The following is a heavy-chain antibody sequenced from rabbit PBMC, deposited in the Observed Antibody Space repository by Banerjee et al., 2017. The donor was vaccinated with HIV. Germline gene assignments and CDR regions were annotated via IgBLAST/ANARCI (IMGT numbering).Heavy chain of an antibody. V-gene: IGHV1S45*01. CDR3: ARHWDL. CDR1: GLDFSNNYW. Sequence: QQQLVESGGDLVQPEGSLTLTCKASGLDFSNNYWISWVRQAPGEGLEWIACIYTGTGDTWYASWARGRFTISKTSSTTVTLQMTSLTAADTATYFCARHWDLWGPGTLVTVS. J-gene: IGHJ4*01. CDR2: IYTGTGDT.